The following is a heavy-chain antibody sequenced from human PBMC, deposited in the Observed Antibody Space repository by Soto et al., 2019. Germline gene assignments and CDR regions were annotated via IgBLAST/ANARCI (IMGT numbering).Heavy chain of an antibody. V-gene: IGHV1-2*02. Sequence: GASVKVSCKASGYTFNGYYLHWVRQAPGQGLEWMGWINPNSGGTTYAQKFQGRVTMTRDTSISTAYMELSRLSSDDTAVYYCARGSRYNSGWWTEYHLDYWGQGTPVTVSS. J-gene: IGHJ4*02. CDR2: INPNSGGT. CDR1: GYTFNGYY. D-gene: IGHD6-19*01. CDR3: ARGSRYNSGWWTEYHLDY.